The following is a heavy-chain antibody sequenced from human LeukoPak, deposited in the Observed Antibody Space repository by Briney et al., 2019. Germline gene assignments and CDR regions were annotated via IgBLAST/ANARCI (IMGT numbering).Heavy chain of an antibody. V-gene: IGHV3-13*01. CDR3: ARAYGSGSYFYYYYYGMDV. CDR2: IGTAGDT. J-gene: IGHJ6*01. CDR1: GFTFSSYD. D-gene: IGHD3-10*01. Sequence: PGGSLRLSCAASGFTFSSYDMHWVRQATGKGLEWVSAIGTAGDTYYPGSVKGRFTIPRENAKNSLYLQMNSLRAGDTAVYYCARAYGSGSYFYYYYYGMDVWGQGTTVTGSS.